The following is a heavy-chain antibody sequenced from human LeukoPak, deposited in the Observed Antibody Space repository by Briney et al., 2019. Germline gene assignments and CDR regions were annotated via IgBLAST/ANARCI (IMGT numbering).Heavy chain of an antibody. D-gene: IGHD4-23*01. CDR1: GFTFGSHW. Sequence: TGGSLRLSCAASGFTFGSHWMSWVRQAPGKGLEWVANINQGGSDTYYVDSVKGRFTISRDNAKDSLYLQMNSLTAEDTAVFYCVRDYGGIGIDYWGQGTLVTVSS. V-gene: IGHV3-7*01. CDR3: VRDYGGIGIDY. J-gene: IGHJ4*02. CDR2: INQGGSDT.